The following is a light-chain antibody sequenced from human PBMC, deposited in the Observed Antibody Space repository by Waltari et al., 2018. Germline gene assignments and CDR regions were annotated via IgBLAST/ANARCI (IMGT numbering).Light chain of an antibody. CDR3: QQYDGEVVT. CDR2: GTS. Sequence: RSMQSGPIISLTWYQQKLGQAPRLLIYGTSSRATGIPARFSGSGSGTDFTLTISRLEPEDFAVYYCQQYDGEVVTFGGGTKVEI. V-gene: IGKV3-20*01. CDR1: QSGPIIS. J-gene: IGKJ4*01.